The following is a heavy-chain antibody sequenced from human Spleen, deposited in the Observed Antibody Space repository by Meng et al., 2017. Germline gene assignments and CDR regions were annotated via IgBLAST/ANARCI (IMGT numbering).Heavy chain of an antibody. J-gene: IGHJ4*02. CDR1: GFSFSRYA. CDR2: ITGSGGTT. CDR3: AKDQFTERPGGFDY. D-gene: IGHD1-14*01. V-gene: IGHV3-23*01. Sequence: QWLEAGGNLVQPGGSLRRACAASGFSFSRYAMSWVRQAPGKGLAWVSGITGSGGTTYYTDSVKGRFTISRDNSKNTLYLQMNSLRAEDTAVYYCAKDQFTERPGGFDYWGQGTLVTVSS.